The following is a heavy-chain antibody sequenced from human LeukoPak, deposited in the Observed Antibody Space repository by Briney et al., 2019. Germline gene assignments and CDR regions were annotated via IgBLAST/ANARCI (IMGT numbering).Heavy chain of an antibody. CDR1: GGSFSGYY. CDR2: INYSGST. D-gene: IGHD5-12*01. CDR3: ARGTITSDN. J-gene: IGHJ4*02. Sequence: SETLSLTCAVYGGSFSGYYWSWIRQPSGKGLEWIGEINYSGSTNYNPSLKSRVTISVDTSKNQFSLKLSSVTAADTAVYYCARGTITSDNWGQGTLVTVSS. V-gene: IGHV4-34*01.